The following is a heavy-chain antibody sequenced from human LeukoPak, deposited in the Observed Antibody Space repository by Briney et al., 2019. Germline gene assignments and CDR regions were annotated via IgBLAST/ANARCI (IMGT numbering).Heavy chain of an antibody. CDR1: GFTFSDYY. Sequence: GGLRLSCAASGFTFSDYYMSWIRQAPGKGLEWVSYISSSGSTIYYADSVKGRFTISRDNAKNSLYLQMNSLRAEDTAVYYCARVYYVVVPAALFDYWGQGTLVTVSS. CDR3: ARVYYVVVPAALFDY. J-gene: IGHJ4*02. D-gene: IGHD2-2*01. CDR2: ISSSGSTI. V-gene: IGHV3-11*01.